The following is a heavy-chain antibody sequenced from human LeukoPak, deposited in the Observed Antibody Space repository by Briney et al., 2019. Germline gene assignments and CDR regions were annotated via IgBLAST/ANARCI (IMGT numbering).Heavy chain of an antibody. Sequence: SQTLSLTCAISGDSVSSNSAAWNWIRQSPSRGLEWLGRTYYRSKWYNDYAVSVKSRISINPDTSKNQFSLQLNSVTPEDTAVYFCARARGEIISTFGTRVAGFDWWGQGTLVTVSS. D-gene: IGHD3-10*01. CDR3: ARARGEIISTFGTRVAGFDW. V-gene: IGHV6-1*01. J-gene: IGHJ4*02. CDR1: GDSVSSNSAA. CDR2: TYYRSKWYN.